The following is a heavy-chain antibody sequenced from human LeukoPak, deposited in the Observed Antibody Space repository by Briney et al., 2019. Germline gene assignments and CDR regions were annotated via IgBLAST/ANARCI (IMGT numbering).Heavy chain of an antibody. D-gene: IGHD5-12*01. CDR2: IHNDGTMG. CDR1: GLTFSRLG. V-gene: IGHV3-30*02. Sequence: PGGALRLSCATSGLTFSRLGMQWVRQAPGKGLEWVAVIHNDGTMGQYADSVKGRFTISKDFSRNTLHLQMHSLRDDDTAVYYCAKEGDEFRGYLDVWGKGTTVTVSS. J-gene: IGHJ6*04. CDR3: AKEGDEFRGYLDV.